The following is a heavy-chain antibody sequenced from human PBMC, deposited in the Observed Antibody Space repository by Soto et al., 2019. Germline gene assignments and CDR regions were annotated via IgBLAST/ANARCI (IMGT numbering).Heavy chain of an antibody. J-gene: IGHJ5*02. CDR2: IYYSGST. V-gene: IGHV4-30-4*01. D-gene: IGHD6-6*01. Sequence: SETLSLTCTVSGGSISSGDYYWSWIRQPPGKGLEWIGYIYYSGSTYYNPSLKSRVTISVDTSKNQFSLKLSSVTAADTAVYYCARASTQYSSSSWFDPWGQGTLVTVSS. CDR1: GGSISSGDYY. CDR3: ARASTQYSSSSWFDP.